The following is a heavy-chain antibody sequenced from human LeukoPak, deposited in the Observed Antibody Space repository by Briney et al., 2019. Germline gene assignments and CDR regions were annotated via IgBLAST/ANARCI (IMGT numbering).Heavy chain of an antibody. D-gene: IGHD3-3*01. CDR3: ARSKSTIFGVVIAYIDY. J-gene: IGHJ4*02. V-gene: IGHV4-38-2*02. Sequence: SETLSLTCTLSGYSISSGYYWGWIRQPPGKGLEWIGSIYHSGSTYYNPSLKSRVTISVDTSKNQFSLKLSSVTAADTAVYYCARSKSTIFGVVIAYIDYWGQGTLVTVSS. CDR1: GYSISSGYY. CDR2: IYHSGST.